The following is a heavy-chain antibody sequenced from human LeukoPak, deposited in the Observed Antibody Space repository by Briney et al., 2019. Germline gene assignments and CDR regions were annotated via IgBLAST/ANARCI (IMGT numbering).Heavy chain of an antibody. Sequence: PSETLSLTCAVYGGSFSGYYWSWIRQPPGKGLEWIGEINHSGSTNYNPSLKSRVTISVDTSQNQFSLKLSSVTAADTAVYYCARAGVWIFGVVNWFDPWGQGTPVTVSS. D-gene: IGHD3-3*01. V-gene: IGHV4-34*01. CDR3: ARAGVWIFGVVNWFDP. CDR1: GGSFSGYY. CDR2: INHSGST. J-gene: IGHJ5*02.